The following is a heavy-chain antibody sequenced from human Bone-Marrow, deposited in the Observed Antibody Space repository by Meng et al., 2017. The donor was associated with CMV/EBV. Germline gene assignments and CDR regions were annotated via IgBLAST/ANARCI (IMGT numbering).Heavy chain of an antibody. V-gene: IGHV1-69*10. J-gene: IGHJ6*01. Sequence: SVKVSCKASGGTFSSYAISWVRQAPGQGLEWMGGIIPILGIANYAQKFQGRVTITADKSTSTAYMELSSLRSEDTAVYYCARGYSNYDLSSWVLYGMDVWGQGTTVTGSS. D-gene: IGHD4-11*01. CDR3: ARGYSNYDLSSWVLYGMDV. CDR2: IIPILGIA. CDR1: GGTFSSYA.